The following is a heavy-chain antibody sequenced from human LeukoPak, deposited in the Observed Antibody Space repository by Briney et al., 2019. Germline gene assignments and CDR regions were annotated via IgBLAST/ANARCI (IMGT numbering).Heavy chain of an antibody. J-gene: IGHJ4*02. CDR2: IYTSGST. CDR3: ARGTDDAGGSGYFKY. V-gene: IGHV4-4*07. D-gene: IGHD3-22*01. Sequence: SETLSLTCTVPGGSISGYYWSWIPQPAGKGLEWMGRIYTSGSTNYNPSLRSRVSISVDKSKNQFSLILSSLTAAHTAVYYCARGTDDAGGSGYFKYWGQGTLVTVSS. CDR1: GGSISGYY.